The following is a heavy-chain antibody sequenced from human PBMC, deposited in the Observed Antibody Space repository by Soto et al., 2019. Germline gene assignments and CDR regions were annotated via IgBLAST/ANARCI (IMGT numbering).Heavy chain of an antibody. J-gene: IGHJ3*02. CDR2: IYSGGDT. CDR3: ATRHSSGYWNAFDI. CDR1: GFTVSSNY. D-gene: IGHD3-22*01. Sequence: GGSLRLSCTASGFTVSSNYMNWVRQAPGKGLEWVSVIYSGGDTYYAGSVKGRFTISRDDSKNTLYLQMNSLRAEDTAMYYCATRHSSGYWNAFDIWGQGTMVTVSS. V-gene: IGHV3-53*01.